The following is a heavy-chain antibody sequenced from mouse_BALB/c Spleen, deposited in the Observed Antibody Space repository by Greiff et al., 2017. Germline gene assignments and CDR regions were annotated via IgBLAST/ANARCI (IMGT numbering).Heavy chain of an antibody. CDR2: IWSGGST. D-gene: IGHD1-1*01. V-gene: IGHV2-5-1*01. CDR1: GFSLTSYG. J-gene: IGHJ4*01. CDR3: ARSYGSHMDY. Sequence: VQLQESGPSLVQPSQCLSISCTASGFSLTSYGVHWVRQSPGKGLEWLGVIWSGGSTDYNAAFMSRLSITKDNSKSQVFFKMNSLQADDTAIYYCARSYGSHMDYWGQGTSVTVSS.